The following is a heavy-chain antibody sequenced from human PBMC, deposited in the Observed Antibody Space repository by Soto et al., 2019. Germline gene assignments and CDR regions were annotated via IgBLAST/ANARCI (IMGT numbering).Heavy chain of an antibody. CDR2: IYYSGST. V-gene: IGHV4-30-4*01. CDR3: ARGPLQKACTNGVCYTGDFDY. D-gene: IGHD2-8*01. Sequence: SETLSLTCTVSGGSISSGDYYWSWIRQPPGKGLEWIGYIYYSGSTYYNPSLKSRVTISVDTSKNQFSLKLSSVTAADTAGYYCARGPLQKACTNGVCYTGDFDYWGQGTLVTVSS. CDR1: GGSISSGDYY. J-gene: IGHJ4*02.